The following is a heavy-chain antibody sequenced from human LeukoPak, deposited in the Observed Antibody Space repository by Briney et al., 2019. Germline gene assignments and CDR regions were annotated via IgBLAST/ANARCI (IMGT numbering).Heavy chain of an antibody. V-gene: IGHV1-2*02. J-gene: IGHJ5*02. CDR2: INPNGGGT. Sequence: ASVKVSCKASGYTFSDYYMHWVRQAPGQGPEWMGWINPNGGGTNYAQKFQGRVTMTRDSSISTAYMEVSRLRSDDTAVYYCARVLGTMVLDPWGQGTLVTVSS. CDR1: GYTFSDYY. CDR3: ARVLGTMVLDP. D-gene: IGHD3-10*01.